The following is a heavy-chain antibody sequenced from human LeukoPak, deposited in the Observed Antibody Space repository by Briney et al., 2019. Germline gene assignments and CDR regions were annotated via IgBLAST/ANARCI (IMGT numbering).Heavy chain of an antibody. CDR1: GFIFSQYS. Sequence: PGGSLRLSCAASGFIFSQYSMNWVRQAPGKGLEWVSHIRSSSETFYADSVKGRFTISRDNARNSLYLQMNNLRGEDTAIYYCARSGDSYGPYYYGMDVWGQGTTVTVSS. CDR3: ARSGDSYGPYYYGMDV. CDR2: IRSSSET. D-gene: IGHD5-18*01. J-gene: IGHJ6*02. V-gene: IGHV3-48*01.